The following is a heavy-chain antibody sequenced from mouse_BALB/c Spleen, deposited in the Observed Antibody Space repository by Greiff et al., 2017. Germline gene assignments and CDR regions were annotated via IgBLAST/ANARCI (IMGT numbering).Heavy chain of an antibody. D-gene: IGHD2-3*01. Sequence: EVKLVESGGGLVQPGGSLKLSCAASGFTFSSYTMSWVRQTPEQRLEWVAYISNGGGSTYYPDTVKGRFTISADNAKNTPYLQMSSLKSEDTAMYYCARGGNDEFAYWGQGTLVTVSA. V-gene: IGHV5-12-2*01. CDR3: ARGGNDEFAY. CDR1: GFTFSSYT. J-gene: IGHJ3*01. CDR2: ISNGGGST.